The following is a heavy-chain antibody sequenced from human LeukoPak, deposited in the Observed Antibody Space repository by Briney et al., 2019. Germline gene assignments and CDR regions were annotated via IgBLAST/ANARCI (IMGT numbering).Heavy chain of an antibody. J-gene: IGHJ4*02. CDR3: ARSPSPYSSGWYFDY. D-gene: IGHD6-19*01. CDR2: TYQRSKWYN. Sequence: SQTLSLTCAISGDSVSINSAAWNWIRQSPSRGLEWLGRTYQRSKWYNDYAVSVKSRITINPDISKNQFSLQLNSVTPEDTAVYYRARSPSPYSSGWYFDYWGQGTLVTVSS. V-gene: IGHV6-1*01. CDR1: GDSVSINSAA.